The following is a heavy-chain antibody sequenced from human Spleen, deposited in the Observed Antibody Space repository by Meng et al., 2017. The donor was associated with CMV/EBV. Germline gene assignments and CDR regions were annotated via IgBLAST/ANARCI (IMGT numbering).Heavy chain of an antibody. V-gene: IGHV3-23*01. CDR1: GFTFSNYA. Sequence: GFTFSNYAMSWARQAPGKGLEWVSGVGGSGDNTYYAPSVKRRFAISRDNSKNTLYLQVNSLRVEDTAVYYCAKSHLPSGRIAGGRFDHWGQGTWSPSPQ. CDR2: VGGSGDNT. CDR3: AKSHLPSGRIAGGRFDH. J-gene: IGHJ4*02. D-gene: IGHD1-26*01.